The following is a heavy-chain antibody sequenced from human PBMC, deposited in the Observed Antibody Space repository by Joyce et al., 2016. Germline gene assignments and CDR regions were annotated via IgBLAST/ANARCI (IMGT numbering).Heavy chain of an antibody. CDR3: ARVAYGANFFDR. J-gene: IGHJ4*02. Sequence: QDLLVQSRGEVKKPGASMKLSCKASGFIFTKYGYTWVRQAPGEGLEWMGRISTYNGDTKYPQKFQGRVTITIDTATTTAYMELGSLKSDDTAMYYCARVAYGANFFDRWGQGTLVSVSS. CDR1: GFIFTKYG. V-gene: IGHV1-18*04. CDR2: ISTYNGDT. D-gene: IGHD4-23*01.